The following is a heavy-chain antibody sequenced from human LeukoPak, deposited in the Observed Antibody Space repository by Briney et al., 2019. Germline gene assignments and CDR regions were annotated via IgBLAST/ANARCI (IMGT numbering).Heavy chain of an antibody. J-gene: IGHJ4*02. V-gene: IGHV4-34*01. CDR2: INHSGST. CDR1: GGSFSGYY. D-gene: IGHD3-10*01. Sequence: SETLSLTCAVYGGSFSGYYWSWIRQPPGKGLEWIGEINHSGSTNYNPSLKSRVTISVDTTKNQFSLKLRSVTAADTAAYYCARRRILGFGESYTFDYWGQGTLVIVSS. CDR3: ARRRILGFGESYTFDY.